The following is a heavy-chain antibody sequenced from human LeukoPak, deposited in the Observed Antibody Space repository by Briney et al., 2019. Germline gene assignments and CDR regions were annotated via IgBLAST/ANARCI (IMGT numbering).Heavy chain of an antibody. CDR3: ARDLNSGGAGTYGY. J-gene: IGHJ4*02. V-gene: IGHV3-48*04. CDR1: DSTFSSNT. D-gene: IGHD6-19*01. Sequence: GSRRLSVPPPDSTFSSNTRNWFARPPGKGREGVSHISSSSSTIYYADSVKGRFTISRDNAKNSLYLQMNSLRAEDTAVYYCARDLNSGGAGTYGYWGQGTLVTVSS. CDR2: ISSSSSTI.